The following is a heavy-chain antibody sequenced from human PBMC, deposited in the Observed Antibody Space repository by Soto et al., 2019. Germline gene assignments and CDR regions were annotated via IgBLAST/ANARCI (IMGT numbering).Heavy chain of an antibody. V-gene: IGHV1-69*02. Sequence: QVQLVQSGAEVKKPGSSVKVSCKASGGTFSSYTISWVRQAPGQGLEWMGRIIPILGIANYAQKFQGRVTITADKSTSTAYMELSSLRSEDTAVYYCARGPPYSRGWYRPKNWYFDLWGRGTLVTVSS. J-gene: IGHJ2*01. D-gene: IGHD6-19*01. CDR1: GGTFSSYT. CDR3: ARGPPYSRGWYRPKNWYFDL. CDR2: IIPILGIA.